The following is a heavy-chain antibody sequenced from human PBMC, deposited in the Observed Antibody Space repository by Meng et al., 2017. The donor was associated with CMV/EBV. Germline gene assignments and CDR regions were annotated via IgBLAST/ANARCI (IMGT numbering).Heavy chain of an antibody. CDR2: ISSSGSTI. CDR1: GFTFSDYE. CDR3: AKDRGVFWSGYFDS. J-gene: IGHJ4*02. Sequence: GESLKISCAASGFTFSDYEMNWVRQAPGKGLEWISYISSSGSTIYYADSVKGRFTISRDNAKNSLYLQMNSLRVEDMALYFCAKDRGVFWSGYFDSWGQGTLVTVSS. D-gene: IGHD3-3*01. V-gene: IGHV3-48*03.